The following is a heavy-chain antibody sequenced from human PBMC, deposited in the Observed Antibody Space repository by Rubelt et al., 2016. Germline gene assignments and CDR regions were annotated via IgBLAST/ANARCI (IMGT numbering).Heavy chain of an antibody. Sequence: QVQLQESGPGLVKPSETLSLTCTVSGGSISSYYWSWIRQPPGKGLEWIGYIYYSGSTNYNPSLKSRVTISVDTSKNQFSLRLSLVTAADAAVFFCAGQVTTILAGWFDPGGQGTLVTVSS. CDR2: IYYSGST. CDR3: AGQVTTILAGWFDP. D-gene: IGHD5-12*01. V-gene: IGHV4-59*08. CDR1: GGSISSYY. J-gene: IGHJ5*02.